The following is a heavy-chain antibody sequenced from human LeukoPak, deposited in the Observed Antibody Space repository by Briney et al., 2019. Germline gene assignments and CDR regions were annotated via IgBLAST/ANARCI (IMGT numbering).Heavy chain of an antibody. CDR3: ATDEAATGRLDY. D-gene: IGHD1-1*01. CDR1: GFNFRNYW. Sequence: GGSLRLSCAASGFNFRNYWMHWVRQAPGKGLVWVSRINSDGSSTSYADSVKGRFTISRDNAENTLYLQINSLRAADTAVYYCATDEAATGRLDYWGQGTLVTDSS. J-gene: IGHJ4*02. CDR2: INSDGSST. V-gene: IGHV3-74*01.